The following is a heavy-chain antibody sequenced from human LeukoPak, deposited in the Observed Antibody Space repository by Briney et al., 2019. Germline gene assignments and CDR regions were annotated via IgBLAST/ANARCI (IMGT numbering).Heavy chain of an antibody. D-gene: IGHD6-19*01. CDR2: IHHSVST. J-gene: IGHJ4*02. CDR3: ACHSGWSGPSE. Sequence: SETLSLTCAVSGDSISSDKWWSWVRQPPEKGLEYIGEIHHSVSTNYNPSLKSRLTISVDKSKNQFSLKLNSVTAADTAVYYCACHSGWSGPSEWGQGTLVTVSS. CDR1: GDSISSDKW. V-gene: IGHV4-4*02.